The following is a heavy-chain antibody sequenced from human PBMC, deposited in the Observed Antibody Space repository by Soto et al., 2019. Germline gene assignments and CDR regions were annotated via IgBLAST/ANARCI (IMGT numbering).Heavy chain of an antibody. V-gene: IGHV3-33*01. CDR1: GFTFSSYG. Sequence: GGSLRLSCAASGFTFSSYGMHWVRQAPGKGLEWVAVIWYDGSNKYYADSVKGRFTISRDNSKNTLYLQMTGLRAEDTAVYYCVRDGSGSYTIYYYYYGMDVWGQGTTVTVSS. D-gene: IGHD1-26*01. CDR3: VRDGSGSYTIYYYYYGMDV. J-gene: IGHJ6*02. CDR2: IWYDGSNK.